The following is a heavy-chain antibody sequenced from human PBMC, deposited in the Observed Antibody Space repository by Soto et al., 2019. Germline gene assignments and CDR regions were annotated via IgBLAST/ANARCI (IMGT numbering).Heavy chain of an antibody. CDR3: ALAAAGTIGTYYYGMDV. D-gene: IGHD6-13*01. CDR2: IYYSGST. J-gene: IGHJ6*02. V-gene: IGHV4-39*01. CDR1: GGSISSSSYY. Sequence: SETLSLTCTVSGGSISSSSYYWGWIRQPPGKGLEWIGSIYYSGSTYYNRSLKSRVTISVDTSKNQFSLKLSSVTAADTAVYYCALAAAGTIGTYYYGMDVWGQGTTVTVSS.